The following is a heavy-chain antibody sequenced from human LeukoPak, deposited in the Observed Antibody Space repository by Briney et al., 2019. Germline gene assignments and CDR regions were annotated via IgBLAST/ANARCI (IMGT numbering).Heavy chain of an antibody. CDR3: ARVRGDYYGSDNWFDP. Sequence: SETLSLTCAVYGGSFSGYYWSWIPEPPGRGLECIGEINHSGSTNYNPSLKSRVTISVDTSKNQFSLKLSSVTAADTAVYYCARVRGDYYGSDNWFDPWGQGTLVTVSS. J-gene: IGHJ5*02. CDR2: INHSGST. D-gene: IGHD3-10*01. V-gene: IGHV4-34*01. CDR1: GGSFSGYY.